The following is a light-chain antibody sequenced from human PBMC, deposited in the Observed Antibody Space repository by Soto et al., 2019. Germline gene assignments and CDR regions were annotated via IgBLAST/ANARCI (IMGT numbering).Light chain of an antibody. Sequence: DTQMTQSPSSLSSSVGDIISITCRASQTVSTYLNWYQQKPGKAPTLLISATSTLQSGVPSRFSGSGSGTEFTLTISSLQPDDFATYYCQQYNSYPWTFGQGTKVDIK. CDR1: QTVSTY. CDR3: QQYNSYPWT. CDR2: ATS. J-gene: IGKJ1*01. V-gene: IGKV1-16*01.